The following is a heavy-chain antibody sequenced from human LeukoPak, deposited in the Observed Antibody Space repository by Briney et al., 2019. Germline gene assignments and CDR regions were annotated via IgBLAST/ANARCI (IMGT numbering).Heavy chain of an antibody. CDR2: ISGSGDST. Sequence: GGSLRLSRAASGFTVSSYAMSSVRQAPRKGLEWVSAISGSGDSTYYAESVKSRSTIYRDNSKNTLYLQMNSLRAEDTDVYYCAKLWEPHYYFDYWGQGTLVTVSS. J-gene: IGHJ4*02. CDR3: AKLWEPHYYFDY. V-gene: IGHV3-23*01. D-gene: IGHD1-26*01. CDR1: GFTVSSYA.